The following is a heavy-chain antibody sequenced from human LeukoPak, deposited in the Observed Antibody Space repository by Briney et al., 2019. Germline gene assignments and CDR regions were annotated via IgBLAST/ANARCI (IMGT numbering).Heavy chain of an antibody. J-gene: IGHJ4*02. CDR2: ISGSGSAT. V-gene: IGHV3-23*01. CDR1: GFTFRSYA. D-gene: IGHD3-22*01. CDR3: AERPYYYDSSGYLF. Sequence: GGSLRLSCAASGFTFRSYAMNWVRQAPGKGLEWVSAISGSGSATYYADSVKGRFTISRDNSKNTLYLQMNSLRAEDTAVYYCAERPYYYDSSGYLFWGQGTLVTVSS.